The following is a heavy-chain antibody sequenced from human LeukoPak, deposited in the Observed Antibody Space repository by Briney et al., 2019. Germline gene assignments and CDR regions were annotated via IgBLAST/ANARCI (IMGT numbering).Heavy chain of an antibody. CDR2: IYYSGST. CDR3: ARHPRDGYNYSEFDY. V-gene: IGHV4-59*08. Sequence: SETLSLTCTVSGGSISSYYWSWIRQPPGKGLEWIGYIYYSGSTNYNPSLKSRVTISVDTSKNQFSLKLSSVTAADTAVYYCARHPRDGYNYSEFDYWGQGTLVTVSS. D-gene: IGHD5-24*01. J-gene: IGHJ4*02. CDR1: GGSISSYY.